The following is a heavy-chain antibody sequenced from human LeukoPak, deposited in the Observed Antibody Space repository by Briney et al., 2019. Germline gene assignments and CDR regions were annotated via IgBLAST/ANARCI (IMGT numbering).Heavy chain of an antibody. CDR3: ASLGYCSGGSCPKGDDWFDP. J-gene: IGHJ5*02. V-gene: IGHV1-69*05. D-gene: IGHD2-15*01. Sequence: SVKVSCKASGGTFSSYAISWVRQAPGQGLEWMGGIIPIFGTANYAQKLQGRVTMTTDTSTSTAYMELRSLRSDDTAVYYCASLGYCSGGSCPKGDDWFDPWGQGTLVTVSS. CDR1: GGTFSSYA. CDR2: IIPIFGTA.